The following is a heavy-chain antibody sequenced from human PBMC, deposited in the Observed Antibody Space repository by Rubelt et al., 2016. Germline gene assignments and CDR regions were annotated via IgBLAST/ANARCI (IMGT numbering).Heavy chain of an antibody. D-gene: IGHD6-13*01. V-gene: IGHV1-8*01. J-gene: IGHJ6*02. CDR3: VRGPARPAANG. CDR1: GYTFNNYD. Sequence: PGASVKVSCKTSGYTFNNYDFNWVRQATGQGLEWMGWMNPNSGKTHYAQKLQGRVTMTWNNSVSTAYMALSSLTSDDTAVYCCVRGPARPAANGWGPGTPVTVSS. CDR2: MNPNSGKT.